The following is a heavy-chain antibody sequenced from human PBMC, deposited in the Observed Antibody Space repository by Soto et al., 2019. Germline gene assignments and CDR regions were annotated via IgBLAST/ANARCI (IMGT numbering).Heavy chain of an antibody. D-gene: IGHD1-26*01. CDR2: IIPMFRTP. CDR3: ARIPSVILTSYRFVTPFDI. Sequence: QVQLVQSGAEVKKTGSSVKLSCKASGGTFSSYAFSWVRQAPRQGLEWMGGIIPMFRTPNYAQKFRDRVTITADESTSTLYMELSGLRSDDTALYFCARIPSVILTSYRFVTPFDIWGQGTMVTVSS. V-gene: IGHV1-69*12. CDR1: GGTFSSYA. J-gene: IGHJ3*02.